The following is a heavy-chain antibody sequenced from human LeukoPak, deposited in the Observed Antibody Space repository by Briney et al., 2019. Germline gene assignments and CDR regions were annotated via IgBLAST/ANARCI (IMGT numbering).Heavy chain of an antibody. CDR2: INHNGNVN. J-gene: IGHJ6*02. CDR1: GFTFSSYW. Sequence: PGGSLRLSCAASGFTFSSYWMNWARQAPGKGLEWVASINHNGNVNYYVDSVKGRFTISRDNAKNSLYLQMSNLRAEDTAVYFCARGGGLDVWGQGATGTVS. CDR3: ARGGGLDV. V-gene: IGHV3-7*03. D-gene: IGHD3-16*01.